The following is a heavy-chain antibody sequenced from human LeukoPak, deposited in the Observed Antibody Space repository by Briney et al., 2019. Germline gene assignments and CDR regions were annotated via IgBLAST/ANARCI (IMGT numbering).Heavy chain of an antibody. Sequence: PSETLSHTCTFPGGSLSSTPGSCVWHPPRKGLGWSVPIYTSGSTNCNPSLKSRVTMSVDTSKNQFSLKLSSVTAADTAVYYCARATSGSYWRRYYFDYWGQGTLVTVSS. CDR3: ARATSGSYWRRYYFDY. CDR1: GGSLSSTP. D-gene: IGHD1-26*01. V-gene: IGHV4-4*07. J-gene: IGHJ4*02. CDR2: IYTSGST.